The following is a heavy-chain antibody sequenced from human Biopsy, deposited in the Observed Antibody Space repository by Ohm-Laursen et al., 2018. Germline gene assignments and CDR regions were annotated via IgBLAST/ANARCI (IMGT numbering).Heavy chain of an antibody. CDR1: GYAVNDYF. V-gene: IGHV1-2*02. CDR2: ISPNRGGT. CDR3: ARDIMNRIAGLVARSDVFDV. J-gene: IGHJ3*01. D-gene: IGHD3-16*01. Sequence: AASVKVSCKGSGYAVNDYFLHWLRQAPGQGPEWMGWISPNRGGTNYAQKFQGRVTMTTDTSTSTVYLELRRLISDDTAVYYCARDIMNRIAGLVARSDVFDVWGQGTLVTVSS.